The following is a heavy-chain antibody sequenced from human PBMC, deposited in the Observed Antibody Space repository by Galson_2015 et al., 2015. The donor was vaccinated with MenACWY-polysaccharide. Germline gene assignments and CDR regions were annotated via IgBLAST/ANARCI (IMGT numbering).Heavy chain of an antibody. CDR2: ISAYNGNT. CDR1: GYTFTSYG. D-gene: IGHD5-12*01. V-gene: IGHV1-18*01. Sequence: SVKVSCKASGYTFTSYGISWVRQAPGQGLEWMGWISAYNGNTNYAQKLQGRVTMTTDTSTSTAYMELRSLRSDDTAVYCCARVRGYSGYDSTYYYGMDVWGQGTTVTVSS. CDR3: ARVRGYSGYDSTYYYGMDV. J-gene: IGHJ6*02.